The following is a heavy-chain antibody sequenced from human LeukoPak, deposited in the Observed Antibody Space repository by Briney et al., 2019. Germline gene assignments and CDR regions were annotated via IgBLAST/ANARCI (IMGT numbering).Heavy chain of an antibody. CDR3: AGDRGGNYYDSSGYYGY. V-gene: IGHV1-46*01. D-gene: IGHD3-22*01. J-gene: IGHJ4*02. CDR2: INPSGGST. Sequence: ASVKVSCKASGYTFTSYYMHWVRQAPGQGLEWMGIINPSGGSTSYAQKFQGRVTMTRDTSTSTVYMELSSLRSEDTAVYYCAGDRGGNYYDSSGYYGYWGQGTLVTVSS. CDR1: GYTFTSYY.